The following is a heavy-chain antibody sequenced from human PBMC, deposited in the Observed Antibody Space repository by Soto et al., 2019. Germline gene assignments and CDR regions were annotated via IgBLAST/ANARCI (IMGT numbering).Heavy chain of an antibody. CDR1: GDSVTSGDQY. CDR3: ARADGGSFWYFDL. J-gene: IGHJ2*01. CDR2: IHSGGNA. V-gene: IGHV4-30-4*08. Sequence: QVQLQASGPGLVKPSQTLSLTCTVSGDSVTSGDQYWSWIRQSPGKGLEWIGYIHSGGNAYYNPSLKRRSTLSADTTNNQSSLKLTSVTAADTALYYCARADGGSFWYFDLWGRGTLVTVSS. D-gene: IGHD2-15*01.